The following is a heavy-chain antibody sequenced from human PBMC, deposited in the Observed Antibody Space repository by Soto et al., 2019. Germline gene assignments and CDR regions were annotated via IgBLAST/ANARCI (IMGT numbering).Heavy chain of an antibody. CDR2: IKDGGTT. CDR3: ARGQEGVVATH. V-gene: IGHV4-34*01. CDR1: GGSFTGYY. D-gene: IGHD2-2*01. J-gene: IGHJ4*02. Sequence: QVQLQQWGAGLLKPSETLSLTCAVNGGSFTGYYWSWVRQPPGKGLEWIGEIKDGGTTNYSPSLRRXATXSXDTSKKQFSLKVTSVTAADTAVYYCARGQEGVVATHWDQGTLVTVSS.